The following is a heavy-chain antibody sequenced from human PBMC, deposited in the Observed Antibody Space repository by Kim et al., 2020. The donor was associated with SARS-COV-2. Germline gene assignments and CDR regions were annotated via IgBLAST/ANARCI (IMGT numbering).Heavy chain of an antibody. V-gene: IGHV3-11*06. CDR3: ARVRGSYAFGI. CDR2: ISSSSGYT. J-gene: IGHJ3*02. CDR1: GFTFSDYY. D-gene: IGHD3-10*01. Sequence: GGSLRLSCAASGFTFSDYYMTWVRQAPGKGLEWLSYISSSSGYTNYADSVKGRFTISRDNAKNSLYLQMNSLRAEDTAVYYCARVRGSYAFGIWGQGTMVTVSS.